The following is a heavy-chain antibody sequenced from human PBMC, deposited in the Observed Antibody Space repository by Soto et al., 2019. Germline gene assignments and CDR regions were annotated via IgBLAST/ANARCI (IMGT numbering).Heavy chain of an antibody. V-gene: IGHV3-7*01. CDR3: ARGGFSYGTGIEH. CDR2: KKQDGSEE. Sequence: GGSLRLSCASSVFSISRYWMSCVRHSPGKGLEWVADKKQDGSEEYYVDSVKGRFTVSRDNAKNSVYLQLTSLRVEDTALYYCARGGFSYGTGIEHWGQGALDNVSS. J-gene: IGHJ5*02. D-gene: IGHD5-18*01. CDR1: VFSISRYW.